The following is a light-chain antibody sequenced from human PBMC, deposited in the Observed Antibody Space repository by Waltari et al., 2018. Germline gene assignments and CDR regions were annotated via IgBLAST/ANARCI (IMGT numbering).Light chain of an antibody. J-gene: IGLJ3*02. Sequence: QSALTQPPPASGSPGQSVTIFCTGTSSDVGHHNYVSWYQQRPGSAPTLIVYEVQKRPSGVPDRFSVSKSGNTAYLTVSGLQREDEAEYFCSAYAGSNNLLFGGGTKLTVL. CDR2: EVQ. CDR3: SAYAGSNNLL. V-gene: IGLV2-8*01. CDR1: SSDVGHHNY.